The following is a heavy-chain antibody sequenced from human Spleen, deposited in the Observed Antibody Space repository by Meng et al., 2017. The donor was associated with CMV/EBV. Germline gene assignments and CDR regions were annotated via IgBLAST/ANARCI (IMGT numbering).Heavy chain of an antibody. V-gene: IGHV3-33*06. Sequence: FTFSSYGMHWVRQAPGKVLEWVAVIWYDGSNKYYADSVKGRFTISRDNSKNTLYLQMNSLRAEDTAVYYCAKGYCSSTSCYHYWYFDLWGRGTLVTVSS. CDR2: IWYDGSNK. CDR3: AKGYCSSTSCYHYWYFDL. D-gene: IGHD2-2*01. J-gene: IGHJ2*01. CDR1: FTFSSYG.